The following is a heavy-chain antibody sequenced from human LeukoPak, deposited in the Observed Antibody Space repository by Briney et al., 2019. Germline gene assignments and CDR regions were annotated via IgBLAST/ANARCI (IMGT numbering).Heavy chain of an antibody. CDR2: IYTSGSA. D-gene: IGHD6-6*01. J-gene: IGHJ5*02. CDR1: GGSISSYY. Sequence: PSETLSLTCTVSGGSISSYYWSWIRQPPGKGLEWIGYIYTSGSATYNPSLKSRVTISIDTSKNQFSLKLGSVTAADTAMYYCARRGGSSSSNWFDPWGQGTLVTVSS. V-gene: IGHV4-4*09. CDR3: ARRGGSSSSNWFDP.